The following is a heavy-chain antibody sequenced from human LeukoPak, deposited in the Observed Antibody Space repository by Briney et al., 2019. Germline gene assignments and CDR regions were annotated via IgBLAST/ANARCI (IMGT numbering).Heavy chain of an antibody. CDR3: TTDLYYDILTSYYWGKTDY. J-gene: IGHJ4*02. V-gene: IGHV3-15*01. Sequence: GGSLRLSCAASGFTFSNAWMSWVRQAPGKGLEWVGRIKSKTDGGTTDYAAPVKGRFTISRDDSKNTLYLQMNSLKSEDTAVYYCTTDLYYDILTSYYWGKTDYWGQGTLVTVSS. D-gene: IGHD3-9*01. CDR2: IKSKTDGGTT. CDR1: GFTFSNAW.